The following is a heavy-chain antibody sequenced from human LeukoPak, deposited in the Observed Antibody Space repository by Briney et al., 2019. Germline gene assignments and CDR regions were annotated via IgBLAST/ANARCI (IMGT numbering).Heavy chain of an antibody. CDR3: ARASIVVVPAAMAANYYYGMDV. D-gene: IGHD2-2*01. V-gene: IGHV1-18*01. J-gene: IGHJ6*02. Sequence: ASVKVSCKASGYTFTSYGISWVRQAPGQGLEWMGWISAYNGNTNYAQKLQGRVTMTTDTSTSTAYMELRSLRSDDTAVYYCARASIVVVPAAMAANYYYGMDVWGQGTTVTVSS. CDR2: ISAYNGNT. CDR1: GYTFTSYG.